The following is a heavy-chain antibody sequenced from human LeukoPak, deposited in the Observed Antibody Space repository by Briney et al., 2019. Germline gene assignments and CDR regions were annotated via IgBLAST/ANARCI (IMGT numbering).Heavy chain of an antibody. CDR2: ISYQGNNK. Sequence: PGKSLRLSCAASGFTFSSDAMHWVRQPPGKGLEWVALISYQGNNKFYADSVKGRFTISRDNAKNSLYLQMNSLRAEDTALYYCAKVGGSGYYPYWGQGTLVTVSS. CDR1: GFTFSSDA. J-gene: IGHJ4*02. D-gene: IGHD3-22*01. V-gene: IGHV3-30-3*01. CDR3: AKVGGSGYYPY.